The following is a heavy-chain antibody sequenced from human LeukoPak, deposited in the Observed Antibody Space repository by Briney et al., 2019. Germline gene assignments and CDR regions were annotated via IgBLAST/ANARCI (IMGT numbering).Heavy chain of an antibody. D-gene: IGHD3-22*01. V-gene: IGHV1-18*01. CDR3: ARGQTEYDSSGYYYEAAFDF. Sequence: ASAKVSCKASGYTFATYGINWVRQAPGQGLEWMGWISAYNSHTNYAQRLQDGVAMTTDTSTNTAYMELRSLRSDDTAVYYCARGQTEYDSSGYYYEAAFDFWGQGTMVTVSS. J-gene: IGHJ3*01. CDR2: ISAYNSHT. CDR1: GYTFATYG.